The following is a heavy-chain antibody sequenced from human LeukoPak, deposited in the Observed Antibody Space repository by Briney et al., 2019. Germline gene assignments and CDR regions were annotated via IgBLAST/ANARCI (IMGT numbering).Heavy chain of an antibody. CDR1: GYTFTSYG. V-gene: IGHV1-18*01. J-gene: IGHJ6*03. Sequence: GASVKVSCKASGYTFTSYGISWVRQAPGQGLEWMGWISAYNGNTNYAQKLQGRVTMTTDTSTSTAYMELRSLRSDDTAVYYCARGFYGSGSSFDYYYMDVWGKGTTVTVSS. CDR2: ISAYNGNT. D-gene: IGHD3-10*01. CDR3: ARGFYGSGSSFDYYYMDV.